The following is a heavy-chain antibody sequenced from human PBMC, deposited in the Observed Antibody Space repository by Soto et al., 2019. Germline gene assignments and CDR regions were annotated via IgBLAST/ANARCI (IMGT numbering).Heavy chain of an antibody. CDR3: AKGGTVFFFGY. D-gene: IGHD4-17*01. CDR2: IWYDGSNK. Sequence: GGSLRLSCAASGFTFSSHGMHWVRQAPGKGLEWVAVIWYDGSNKYYADSVKGRFTISRDNSKNTLYLQMNSLRAEDTAVYYCAKGGTVFFFGYWGQGTLVTVSS. CDR1: GFTFSSHG. J-gene: IGHJ4*02. V-gene: IGHV3-33*06.